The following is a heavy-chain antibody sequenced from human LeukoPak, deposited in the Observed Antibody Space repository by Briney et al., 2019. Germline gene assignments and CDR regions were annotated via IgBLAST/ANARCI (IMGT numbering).Heavy chain of an antibody. J-gene: IGHJ4*02. Sequence: EASVKVSCKASGYTFTSYAMHWVRQAPGRGLEWMGWITPSGGTNYPQKFQGRVAITRDTSITTAYMDLSRLTSDDTAVYYCARDRYGDGFAHFDYWGQGALVTVSS. CDR3: ARDRYGDGFAHFDY. CDR2: ITPSGGT. V-gene: IGHV1-2*02. CDR1: GYTFTSYA. D-gene: IGHD5-24*01.